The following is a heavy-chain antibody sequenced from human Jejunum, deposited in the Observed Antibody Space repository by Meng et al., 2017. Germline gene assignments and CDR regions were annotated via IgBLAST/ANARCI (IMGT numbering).Heavy chain of an antibody. V-gene: IGHV1-2*02. CDR2: INPDGGAT. CDR3: ARGVLLGTSRCLDL. J-gene: IGHJ4*02. CDR1: GYTFTAHW. D-gene: IGHD7-27*01. Sequence: ASVKVSCKVSGYTFTAHWLHWVRQAPGQGPECLGWINPDGGATLYAQKFQGRVTMTRDSSTSTVFMELSGLTSDDTAVYYCARGVLLGTSRCLDLWGQGTLVTVSS.